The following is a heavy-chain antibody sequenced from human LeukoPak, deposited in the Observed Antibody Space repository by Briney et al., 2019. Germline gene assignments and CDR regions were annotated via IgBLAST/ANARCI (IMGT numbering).Heavy chain of an antibody. D-gene: IGHD3-10*01. Sequence: GASVKVSCKASGGTFSSYAISWVRQAPGQGLEWMGGIIPIFGTANYAQKFQGRVTITADESTSTAYMELSSLRSEDTAVYYCARGRREWLGELSLYYFDYWGQGTLVTVSS. CDR1: GGTFSSYA. CDR2: IIPIFGTA. J-gene: IGHJ4*02. V-gene: IGHV1-69*13. CDR3: ARGRREWLGELSLYYFDY.